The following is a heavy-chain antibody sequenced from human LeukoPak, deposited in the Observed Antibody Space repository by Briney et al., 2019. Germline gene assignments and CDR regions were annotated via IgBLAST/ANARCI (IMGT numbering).Heavy chain of an antibody. V-gene: IGHV3-9*01. CDR1: GFTFDDYA. D-gene: IGHD2-8*01. CDR2: ISWNSGSI. Sequence: GRSLRLSCAASGFTFDDYAMHWVRQAPGKGLEWVSGISWNSGSIGYADSVKGRFTISRDNAKNSLYLRMNSLRAEDTALYYCAKGYCTNGVCSNFDYWGQGTLVTVSS. J-gene: IGHJ4*02. CDR3: AKGYCTNGVCSNFDY.